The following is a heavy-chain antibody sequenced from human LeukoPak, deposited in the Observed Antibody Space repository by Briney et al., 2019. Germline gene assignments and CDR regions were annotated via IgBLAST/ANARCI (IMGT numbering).Heavy chain of an antibody. Sequence: SPRLSRTAFAITFSSHGIHWVRQASGKGLEWVAAIWYDGSNIYYADSVNDRFTITRDNSKNTLYLQLNSLRAEDTALYYCARARNDYDSNGFSLLDYWGQGALVTVSS. V-gene: IGHV3-33*01. J-gene: IGHJ4*02. CDR2: IWYDGSNI. CDR3: ARARNDYDSNGFSLLDY. D-gene: IGHD3-22*01. CDR1: AITFSSHG.